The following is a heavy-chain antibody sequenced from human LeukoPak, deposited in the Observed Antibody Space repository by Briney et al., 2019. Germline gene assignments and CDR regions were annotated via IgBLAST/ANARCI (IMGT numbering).Heavy chain of an antibody. CDR3: AAGHPVYFNF. CDR1: GASISSYY. Sequence: KPSETLSLTCTVSGASISSYYWIWIRQPPGQGLEWIGYIYYTGTTNYNPSLRSRVTISLDTSKNQFSLRLTSVTAADAAIYYCAAGHPVYFNFWGQGTLVTVSS. V-gene: IGHV4-59*08. CDR2: IYYTGTT. J-gene: IGHJ4*02.